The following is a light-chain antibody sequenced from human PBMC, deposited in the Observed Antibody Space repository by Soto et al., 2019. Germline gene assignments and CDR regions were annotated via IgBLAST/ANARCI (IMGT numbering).Light chain of an antibody. CDR2: AAS. CDR3: QQYDGAPLT. V-gene: IGKV3-20*01. J-gene: IGKJ3*01. Sequence: EIVLTQSPDTLSLSPGERATLFCRASQTLSINSLAWYQQKPGQAPRLLIYAASTRHTGIPDRFNGSWSGTDFAFTINRLEPEDFAVYFCQQYDGAPLTFGPGTKVDVK. CDR1: QTLSINS.